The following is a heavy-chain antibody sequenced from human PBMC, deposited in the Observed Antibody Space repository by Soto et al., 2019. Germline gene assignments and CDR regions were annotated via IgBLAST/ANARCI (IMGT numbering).Heavy chain of an antibody. J-gene: IGHJ4*02. CDR3: AREFAGFGRFDH. V-gene: IGHV4-39*02. Sequence: QLHLQESGPGLVKPSETLSLTCAVSGGSIASADYYWGWIRQPPGKGLEWIGSIYYSGTTYDKPSLRSRVTMSVDTSKNEFSLILRSVTAAATAVYYCAREFAGFGRFDHWGQGSLVTVSS. D-gene: IGHD3-10*01. CDR2: IYYSGTT. CDR1: GGSIASADYY.